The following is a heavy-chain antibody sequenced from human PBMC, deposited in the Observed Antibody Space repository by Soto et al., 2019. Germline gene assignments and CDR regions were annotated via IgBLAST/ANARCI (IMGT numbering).Heavy chain of an antibody. CDR1: GFTFSSYA. Sequence: GGSLRLSCAASGFTFSSYAMHWVRQAPGKGLEWVAVISYDGSNKYYADSVKGRFTISRDNSKNTLYLQMNSLRAEDTAVYYCARESSYFDYWGQGTLVTVSS. J-gene: IGHJ4*02. V-gene: IGHV3-30-3*01. D-gene: IGHD6-13*01. CDR3: ARESSYFDY. CDR2: ISYDGSNK.